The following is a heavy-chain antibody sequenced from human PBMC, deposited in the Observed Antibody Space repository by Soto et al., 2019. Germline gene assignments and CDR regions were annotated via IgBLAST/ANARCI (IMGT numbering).Heavy chain of an antibody. CDR1: GGTFSSYS. J-gene: IGHJ4*02. CDR2: IIPIFGTA. D-gene: IGHD3-22*01. V-gene: IGHV1-69*13. Sequence: ASVNGSFKSSGGTFSSYSISWVRQAPGQGLEWMGGIIPIFGTANYAQKFQGRVTITADESTSTAYMELSSLRSEDTAVYYCARLGGRSGYYYYFDYWGQGTLVTVSS. CDR3: ARLGGRSGYYYYFDY.